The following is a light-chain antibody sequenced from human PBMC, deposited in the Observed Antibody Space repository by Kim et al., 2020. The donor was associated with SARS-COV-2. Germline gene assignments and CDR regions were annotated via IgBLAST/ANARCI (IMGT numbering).Light chain of an antibody. CDR3: QQSYSSFLS. CDR2: AAS. V-gene: IGKV1-39*01. Sequence: EIQMTQSPPSLSASVGDRVTMTCRASQTIKTNLNWYQQKPGRAPQLLISAASTLQSGVPSRFSGSGSMTEFTLTINNLQPEDFATYFCQQSYSSFLSFGGGTKVDIK. J-gene: IGKJ4*01. CDR1: QTIKTN.